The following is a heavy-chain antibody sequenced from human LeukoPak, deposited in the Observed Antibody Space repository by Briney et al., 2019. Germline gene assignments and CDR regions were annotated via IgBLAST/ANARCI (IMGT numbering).Heavy chain of an antibody. D-gene: IGHD6-19*01. CDR1: GFTFSSYG. CDR2: IRYDGSNK. CDR3: ARGGAVAGPRGAFDI. V-gene: IGHV3-30*02. J-gene: IGHJ3*02. Sequence: PGGSLRLSCAASGFTFSSYGMHWVRQAPGKGLEWVAFIRYDGSNKYYADSVKGRFTISRDNSKNTLYLQMNSLRAEDTAVYYCARGGAVAGPRGAFDIWGQGTMVTVSS.